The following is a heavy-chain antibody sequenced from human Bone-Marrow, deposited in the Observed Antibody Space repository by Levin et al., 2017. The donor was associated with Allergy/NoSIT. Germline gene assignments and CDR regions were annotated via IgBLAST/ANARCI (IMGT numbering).Heavy chain of an antibody. CDR1: GFTVSSKY. CDR2: IYTGGSI. CDR3: ARSDWYSLSLDN. V-gene: IGHV3-53*01. D-gene: IGHD6-19*01. J-gene: IGHJ4*02. Sequence: SCAASGFTVSSKYMSWVRQAPGKGLEWVSVIYTGGSIYYADSVKGRFIISRDSSENTLYLQMNSLKAEDTAVYYCARSDWYSLSLDNWGQGTLVTVSS.